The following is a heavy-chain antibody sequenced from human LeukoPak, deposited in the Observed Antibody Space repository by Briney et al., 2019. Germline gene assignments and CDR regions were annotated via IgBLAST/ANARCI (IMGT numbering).Heavy chain of an antibody. CDR1: AFTFSTYA. V-gene: IGHV3-48*01. CDR3: ARDAGYGGNSDYYYMDV. Sequence: GGSLRLSCAASAFTFSTYAMNWVRQAPGKGLEWVSYISSSSNTIYYADSVKGRFTISRDNAKNSLYLQMNSLRAEDTAVYYCARDAGYGGNSDYYYMDVWGNGTTVTVSS. CDR2: ISSSSNTI. J-gene: IGHJ6*03. D-gene: IGHD4-23*01.